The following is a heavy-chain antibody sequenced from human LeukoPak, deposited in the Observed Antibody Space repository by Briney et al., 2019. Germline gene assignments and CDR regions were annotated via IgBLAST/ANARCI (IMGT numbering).Heavy chain of an antibody. V-gene: IGHV3-66*01. J-gene: IGHJ3*01. CDR3: GTTYGPD. CDR2: IYSTGTT. D-gene: IGHD2-8*01. CDR1: GFTVSSDS. Sequence: GGSLRLSCAASGFTVSSDSIIWVRQAPGKGLECVSVIYSTGTTYQPDSVKGRFSISRDNSKNTVYLRMNSLRAEDTAVYHCGTTYGPDWGQGTMVTVSS.